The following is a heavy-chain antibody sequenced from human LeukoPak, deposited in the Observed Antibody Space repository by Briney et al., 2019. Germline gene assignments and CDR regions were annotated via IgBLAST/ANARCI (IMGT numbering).Heavy chain of an antibody. J-gene: IGHJ4*02. Sequence: GGSLRLPCAASGFTFSSYSMNWVRQAPGKGLEWVSSISSSSSYIYYADSVKGRFTISRDNAKNSLYLQMNSLRAEDTAVYYCAKGEYSSGHIDYWGQGTLVTVSS. D-gene: IGHD6-19*01. CDR3: AKGEYSSGHIDY. V-gene: IGHV3-21*01. CDR2: ISSSSSYI. CDR1: GFTFSSYS.